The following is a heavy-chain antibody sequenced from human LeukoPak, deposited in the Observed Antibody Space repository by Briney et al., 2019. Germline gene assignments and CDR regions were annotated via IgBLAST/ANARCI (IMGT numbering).Heavy chain of an antibody. CDR3: ARVRRPGIDIVVVVAATAVHFDY. CDR2: ISAYNGNT. Sequence: ASVKVSCKASGYTFTSYGISWVRQAPGQGLEWMGWISAYNGNTNYAQKLQGRVTMTTDTSTSTAYMELRSLRSDDTAVYYCARVRRPGIDIVVVVAATAVHFDYWGQGTLVTVSS. V-gene: IGHV1-18*01. D-gene: IGHD2-15*01. J-gene: IGHJ4*02. CDR1: GYTFTSYG.